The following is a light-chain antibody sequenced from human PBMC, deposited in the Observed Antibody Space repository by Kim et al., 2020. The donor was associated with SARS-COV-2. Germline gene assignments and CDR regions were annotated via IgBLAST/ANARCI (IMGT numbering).Light chain of an antibody. CDR2: DAS. CDR3: RQYGRSPYS. Sequence: LSPGERATLSCRASQSVSSHYLAWYQQKPGQTPRLLIYDASSRATGIPDRFSGSGSGTDFTLIISRLQPEDFAVYYCRQYGRSPYSFGQGTKLEI. CDR1: QSVSSHY. J-gene: IGKJ2*03. V-gene: IGKV3-20*01.